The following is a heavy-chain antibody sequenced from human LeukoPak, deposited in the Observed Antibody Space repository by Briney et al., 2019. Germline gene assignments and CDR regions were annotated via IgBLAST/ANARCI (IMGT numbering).Heavy chain of an antibody. CDR3: ARGSWDYDNAFDI. CDR1: GASISDYY. J-gene: IGHJ3*02. V-gene: IGHV4-4*07. D-gene: IGHD3-22*01. CDR2: IYASGSA. Sequence: SETLSLTCTVSGASISDYYWSWIRQSAGKGLEWTGRIYASGSANYNPSCESRLTMSLDRYKTQFSLRLTPVTAADTALYYCARGSWDYDNAFDIWGQGTMVTVSS.